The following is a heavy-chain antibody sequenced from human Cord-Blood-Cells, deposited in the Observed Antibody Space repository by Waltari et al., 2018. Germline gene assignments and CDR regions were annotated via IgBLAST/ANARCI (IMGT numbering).Heavy chain of an antibody. J-gene: IGHJ5*02. Sequence: QITLKESGPTLVKPTQTLTLTCTFSGFSLSTSGVGVGWIRQPPGKALEWLALIYWNDDKRYSPSLKSRLTITKDTSKNQVVLTMTNMDPVDTATYYCAHSFYDSSASRPNWFDPWGQGTLVIVSS. CDR2: IYWNDDK. D-gene: IGHD3-22*01. CDR3: AHSFYDSSASRPNWFDP. CDR1: GFSLSTSGVG. V-gene: IGHV2-5*01.